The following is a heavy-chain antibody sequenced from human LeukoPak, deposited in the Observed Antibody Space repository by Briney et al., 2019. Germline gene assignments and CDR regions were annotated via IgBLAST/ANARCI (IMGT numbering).Heavy chain of an antibody. D-gene: IGHD3-16*02. Sequence: ASVKVSCKASGYTFTGYYMHWVRQAPGQGLEWMGWINPNSGGTNYAQKFQGWVTMTRDTSISTAYMELSRLRSDDTAVYYCARGSDYVWGSYRQNNWFDPWGQGTLVTVSS. CDR2: INPNSGGT. CDR3: ARGSDYVWGSYRQNNWFDP. V-gene: IGHV1-2*04. J-gene: IGHJ5*02. CDR1: GYTFTGYY.